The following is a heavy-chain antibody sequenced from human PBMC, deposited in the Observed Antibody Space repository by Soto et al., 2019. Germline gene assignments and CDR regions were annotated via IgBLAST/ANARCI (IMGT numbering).Heavy chain of an antibody. Sequence: QMQLQESGPGLVKPSGTLSLTCTVSGVSINSANWWTWVRQSPGKGLEWIGEIYHSGSTNFNPSLKSRVTISVGSSKNQFYLELTSVTAADTAVYSCARYCGGGSCYLGAFDVWGQGTMVTVSS. J-gene: IGHJ3*01. CDR1: GVSINSANW. CDR3: ARYCGGGSCYLGAFDV. D-gene: IGHD2-15*01. CDR2: IYHSGST. V-gene: IGHV4-4*02.